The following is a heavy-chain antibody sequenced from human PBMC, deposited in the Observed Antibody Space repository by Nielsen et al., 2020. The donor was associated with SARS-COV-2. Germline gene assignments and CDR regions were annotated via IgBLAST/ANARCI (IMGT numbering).Heavy chain of an antibody. CDR1: GGSISSYY. J-gene: IGHJ6*03. CDR2: IYYSGST. Sequence: GSLRLSCTVSGGSISSYYWSWIRQPPGKGLEWIGYIYYSGSTNYNPSLNSRVTISVDTSKNQFSLKLSSVTAADTAVYYCARGYGDSSGWYYYYYMDVWGKGTTVTVSS. D-gene: IGHD6-19*01. CDR3: ARGYGDSSGWYYYYYMDV. V-gene: IGHV4-59*01.